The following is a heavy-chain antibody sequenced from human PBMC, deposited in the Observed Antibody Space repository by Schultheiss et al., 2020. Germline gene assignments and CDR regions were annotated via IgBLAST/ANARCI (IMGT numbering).Heavy chain of an antibody. J-gene: IGHJ6*02. Sequence: SETLSLTCTVSGGSISSGDYYWSWIRQHPGKGLEWIGYIYYSGSTYYNPSLKSRVTISVDTSKNQFSLKLSSVTAADTAVYYCARDLAAYGPYGMDVWGQGTTVIVSS. CDR1: GGSISSGDYY. V-gene: IGHV4-31*03. CDR3: ARDLAAYGPYGMDV. D-gene: IGHD4-17*01. CDR2: IYYSGST.